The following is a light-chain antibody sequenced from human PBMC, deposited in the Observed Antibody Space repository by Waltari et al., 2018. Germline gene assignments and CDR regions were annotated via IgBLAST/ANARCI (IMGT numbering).Light chain of an antibody. CDR3: QQANSFPL. V-gene: IGKV1-12*01. J-gene: IGKJ4*01. Sequence: DIQMTQSPSSVSASVGDRVTITCRASQGISNLIAWYQQRPGKAPNLLIYAVSSLQSGVPSRFTGGGSGTDFTLTISSLQPEDFATYYCQQANSFPLFGGGTKVEIK. CDR1: QGISNL. CDR2: AVS.